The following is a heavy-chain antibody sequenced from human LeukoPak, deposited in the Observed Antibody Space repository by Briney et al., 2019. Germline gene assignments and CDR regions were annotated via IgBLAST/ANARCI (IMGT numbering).Heavy chain of an antibody. CDR2: ISYDGSNK. Sequence: PGGSLRLSCAASGFTFSSYAMHWVRQAPGKGLEWVAVISYDGSNKYYADSVKGRFTISRDNAKNSLYLQMNSLRDEDTAVYYCARDSSGWYDHKGNWFDPWGQGTLVTVSS. CDR1: GFTFSSYA. CDR3: ARDSSGWYDHKGNWFDP. V-gene: IGHV3-30-3*01. D-gene: IGHD6-19*01. J-gene: IGHJ5*02.